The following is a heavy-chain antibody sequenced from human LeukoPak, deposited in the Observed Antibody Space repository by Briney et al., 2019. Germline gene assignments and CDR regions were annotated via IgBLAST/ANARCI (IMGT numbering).Heavy chain of an antibody. CDR1: GFTFSSAA. CDR2: IASSGGST. D-gene: IGHD2-8*01. J-gene: IGHJ4*02. CDR3: VKGPVLTYYFDY. V-gene: IGHV3-23*01. Sequence: GGSLRLSCAASGFTFSSAAMTWVRQAPGKGLEWVSLIASSGGSTYYADSVKGRFTISRDNSKNTLYLQMSSLRAEDTAVYYCVKGPVLTYYFDYWGQGTLVTVSS.